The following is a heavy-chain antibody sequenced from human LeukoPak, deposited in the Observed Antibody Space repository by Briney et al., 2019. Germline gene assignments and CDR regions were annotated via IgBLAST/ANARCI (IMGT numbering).Heavy chain of an antibody. D-gene: IGHD2-15*01. CDR1: RFTLSNYW. V-gene: IGHV3-7*01. CDR3: ARYSPGGGYFDY. J-gene: IGHJ4*02. CDR2: IKQDGSET. Sequence: GGSLRLSCAASRFTLSNYWMSWVRQAPGKGLEWVANIKQDGSETYYVDSVKGRFTISRDNAKNSLSLQMNSLRAEDTAVYYCARYSPGGGYFDYWGQGTLVTVSS.